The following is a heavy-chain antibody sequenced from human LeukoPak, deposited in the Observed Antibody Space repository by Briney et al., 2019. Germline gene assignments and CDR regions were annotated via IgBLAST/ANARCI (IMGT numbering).Heavy chain of an antibody. D-gene: IGHD5-18*01. V-gene: IGHV3-64*02. J-gene: IGHJ4*02. CDR3: ARGGGRNTTMVWAFDY. CDR1: GFTFSSYA. Sequence: GGSLRLSCAASGFTFSSYAMHWVRQAPGKGLEYVPGISTNGGSTYYADSVKGRFTISRDNSKNTLFLQMGSLRAEDMAVYYCARGGGRNTTMVWAFDYWGQGTLVTVSS. CDR2: ISTNGGST.